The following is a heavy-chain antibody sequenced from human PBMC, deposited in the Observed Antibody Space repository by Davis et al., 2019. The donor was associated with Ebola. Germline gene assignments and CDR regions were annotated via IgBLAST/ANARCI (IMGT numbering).Heavy chain of an antibody. CDR3: ARPLNQDVDTEYY. CDR2: IDPSDFYT. Sequence: KVSCKGSGYSFTSYWISWVRQMPGKGLEWMGRIDPSDFYTNYSPSFQGHVTISADKSISTAYLQWSSLKASDTAMYYCARPLNQDVDTEYYWGQGTLVTVSS. CDR1: GYSFTSYW. D-gene: IGHD5-18*01. J-gene: IGHJ4*02. V-gene: IGHV5-10-1*01.